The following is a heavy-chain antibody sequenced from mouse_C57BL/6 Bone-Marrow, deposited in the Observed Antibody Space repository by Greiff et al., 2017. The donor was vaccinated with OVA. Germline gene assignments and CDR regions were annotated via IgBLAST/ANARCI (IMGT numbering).Heavy chain of an antibody. V-gene: IGHV4-1*01. D-gene: IGHD3-2*02. CDR1: GFAFSRYW. CDR3: ARPISGSPFAY. J-gene: IGHJ3*01. CDR2: INPDSGTI. Sequence: VQLKESGGGLVQPGGSLKLSCAASGFAFSRYWMSWVRRAPGKVLEWIGEINPDSGTINYDPYLKDKFTFTRDNAKNTLYLQMSRVRSTDTALYYCARPISGSPFAYWGQGTLVTVSA.